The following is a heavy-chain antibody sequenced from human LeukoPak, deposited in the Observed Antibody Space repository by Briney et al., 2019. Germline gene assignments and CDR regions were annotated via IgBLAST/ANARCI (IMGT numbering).Heavy chain of an antibody. CDR3: AGSGGGDYGDFPFDY. J-gene: IGHJ4*02. Sequence: SETLSLTCTVSGGSISSYYWSWIRQPPGKGLEWIGYIYYSGSTNYNPSLKSRVTISVDTSKNQFSLKLSSVTAADTAVYYCAGSGGGDYGDFPFDYWGQGTLVTVSS. V-gene: IGHV4-59*08. D-gene: IGHD4-17*01. CDR1: GGSISSYY. CDR2: IYYSGST.